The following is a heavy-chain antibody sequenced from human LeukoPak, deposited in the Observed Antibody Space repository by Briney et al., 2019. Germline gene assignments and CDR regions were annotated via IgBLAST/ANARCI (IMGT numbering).Heavy chain of an antibody. CDR1: GGSISSSNW. CDR3: ASPTPYGDYRGVDY. V-gene: IGHV4-4*02. CDR2: IYHSGST. D-gene: IGHD4-17*01. Sequence: SGTLSLTCTVSGGSISSSNWWSWVRQPPGKGLEWIGYIYHSGSTYYNPSLKSRVTISVDTSKNQFSLKLSSVTAADTAVYYCASPTPYGDYRGVDYWGQGTLVTVSS. J-gene: IGHJ4*02.